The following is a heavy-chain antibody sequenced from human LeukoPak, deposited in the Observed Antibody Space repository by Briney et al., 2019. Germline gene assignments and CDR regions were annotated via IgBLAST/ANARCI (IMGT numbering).Heavy chain of an antibody. D-gene: IGHD2-21*01. J-gene: IGHJ4*02. CDR2: IYENGGTT. Sequence: GGSLRLSCVGSGFTFRSHAMSWVRQAPEKGLEFVSGIYENGGTTYYADSVKGRLSISRDNSKNTLYLQMDSLRGEDTAVYYCAKDFRIGYSAHFDYWGQGALVTVSS. CDR3: AKDFRIGYSAHFDY. V-gene: IGHV3-23*01. CDR1: GFTFRSHA.